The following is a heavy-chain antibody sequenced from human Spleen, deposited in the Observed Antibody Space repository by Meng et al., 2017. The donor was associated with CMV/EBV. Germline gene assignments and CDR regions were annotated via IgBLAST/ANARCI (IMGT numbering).Heavy chain of an antibody. Sequence: GESLKISCAASGFTVSSNYMSWVRQAPGKGLEWVSVIYSGGSTYYADSVKGRFSISRDNSKNTLYLQMNSLRAEDTAVYHCAKGVTCSRSTCYEYYFDSWGQGTLVTVSS. CDR3: AKGVTCSRSTCYEYYFDS. CDR2: IYSGGST. CDR1: GFTVSSNY. V-gene: IGHV3-53*01. D-gene: IGHD2-2*01. J-gene: IGHJ4*02.